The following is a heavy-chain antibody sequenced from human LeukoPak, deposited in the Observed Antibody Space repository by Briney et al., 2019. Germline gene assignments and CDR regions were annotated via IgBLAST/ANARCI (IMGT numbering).Heavy chain of an antibody. CDR3: ASEFRSGYNSRWFDY. J-gene: IGHJ5*01. D-gene: IGHD6-19*01. CDR1: GIILSSYW. Sequence: PGGSLRLSCAASGIILSSYWMSWVRQAPGKGLEWVANIKQDGSEKWYVDSVKGRFTISRDNAKNSLYLQMNSLRVEDTAVYYCASEFRSGYNSRWFDYWGQGTLVTVSS. V-gene: IGHV3-7*01. CDR2: IKQDGSEK.